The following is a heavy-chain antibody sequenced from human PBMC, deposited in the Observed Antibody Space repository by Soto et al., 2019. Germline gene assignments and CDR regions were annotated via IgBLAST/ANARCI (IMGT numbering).Heavy chain of an antibody. Sequence: QVKLQESGPGLVKPSETLSLSCTVSGGSISSYYWSWFRQSPGKRMEWIGYVHHSWGSSYNPSLQSRVAISLDTSKGQFSLKVTSVTATDTAVYYCARQGFGPLHGLVDVWGQGTTVTVSS. CDR1: GGSISSYY. D-gene: IGHD3-10*01. CDR2: VHHSWGS. CDR3: ARQGFGPLHGLVDV. J-gene: IGHJ6*02. V-gene: IGHV4-59*08.